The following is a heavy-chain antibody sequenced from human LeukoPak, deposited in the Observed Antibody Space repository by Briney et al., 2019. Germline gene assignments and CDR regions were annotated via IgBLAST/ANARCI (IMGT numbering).Heavy chain of an antibody. CDR3: AKIAFIVVVPAAPSEIDH. V-gene: IGHV3-23*01. CDR1: GFTFSSYA. D-gene: IGHD2-2*01. Sequence: PGGSLRLSYAASGFTFSSYAMSWLRQAPGKGLEWVSAISGSGGSTYYADSVKGRFTISRDNSKNTLYLQMNSLRAEDTAVYYCAKIAFIVVVPAAPSEIDHWGQGTLVTVSS. J-gene: IGHJ4*02. CDR2: ISGSGGST.